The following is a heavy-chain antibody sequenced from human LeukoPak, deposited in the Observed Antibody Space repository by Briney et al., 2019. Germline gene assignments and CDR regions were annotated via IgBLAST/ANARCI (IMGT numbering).Heavy chain of an antibody. CDR2: ISATSSDI. Sequence: GGSLRLSCAASGFDFESYTMTWVRQAPGKGLEWVSLISATSSDINYAESVRGRFTITRDNAKNSLFMQMDRLRGEDTAIFYLSKGPFSSLDKYLDSWGQGTLVTVSS. J-gene: IGHJ4*02. CDR1: GFDFESYT. CDR3: SKGPFSSLDKYLDS. D-gene: IGHD3-9*01. V-gene: IGHV3-21*06.